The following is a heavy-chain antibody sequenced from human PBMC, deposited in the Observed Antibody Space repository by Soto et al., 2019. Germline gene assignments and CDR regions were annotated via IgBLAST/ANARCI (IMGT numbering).Heavy chain of an antibody. V-gene: IGHV1-69*13. CDR3: ARDVKIAGDYYFDY. CDR2: IIPIFGTA. D-gene: IGHD4-17*01. Sequence: ASVKVSCKASGCTFSIYAISWVRQAPGQGLEWMGGIIPIFGTANYAQKFQGRVTITADESTSTAYMELSSLRSEDTAVYYCARDVKIAGDYYFDYWGQGTLVTVSS. J-gene: IGHJ4*02. CDR1: GCTFSIYA.